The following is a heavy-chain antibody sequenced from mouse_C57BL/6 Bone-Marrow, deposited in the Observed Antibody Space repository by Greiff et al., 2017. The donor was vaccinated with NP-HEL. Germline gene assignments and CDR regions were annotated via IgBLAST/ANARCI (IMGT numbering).Heavy chain of an antibody. V-gene: IGHV5-16*01. CDR1: GFTFSDYY. CDR2: INYDGSST. J-gene: IGHJ1*03. CDR3: AREGWLRYFDV. D-gene: IGHD2-3*01. Sequence: EVKVVESEGGLVQPGSSMKLSCTASGFTFSDYYMAWVRQVPEKGLEWVANINYDGSSTYYLDSLKSRFIISRDNAKNILYLQMSSLKSEDTATYYCAREGWLRYFDVWGTGTTVTVSS.